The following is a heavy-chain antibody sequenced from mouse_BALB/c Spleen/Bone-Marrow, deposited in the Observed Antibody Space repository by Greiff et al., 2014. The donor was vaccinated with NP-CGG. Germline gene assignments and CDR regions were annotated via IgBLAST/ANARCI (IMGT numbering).Heavy chain of an antibody. V-gene: IGHV1S56*01. CDR2: IYPGNVNT. J-gene: IGHJ4*01. CDR1: GYTFTSYY. Sequence: QVQLQQPGPALVKPGPSVRISCKDPGYTFTSYYIHWVKPRPGQGLEWIGWIYPGNVNTKNNEKFKGKATLTADKSSSTAYMQLGSLTSEDSAVYFCARDTMDYWGQGTSVTVSS. CDR3: ARDTMDY.